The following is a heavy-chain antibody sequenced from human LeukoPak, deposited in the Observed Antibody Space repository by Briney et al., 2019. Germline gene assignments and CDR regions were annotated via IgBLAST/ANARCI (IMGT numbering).Heavy chain of an antibody. Sequence: GGSLRLSCAASEFTFSLYAMHWVRQAPGKGLEWVSLISGDGGSTYYADSVKGRFTISRDNSKNSLYLQMNSLRTEDTALYYCAKGNYYDSSGLFDYWGQGTLVTVSS. V-gene: IGHV3-43*02. D-gene: IGHD3-22*01. CDR3: AKGNYYDSSGLFDY. J-gene: IGHJ4*02. CDR2: ISGDGGST. CDR1: EFTFSLYA.